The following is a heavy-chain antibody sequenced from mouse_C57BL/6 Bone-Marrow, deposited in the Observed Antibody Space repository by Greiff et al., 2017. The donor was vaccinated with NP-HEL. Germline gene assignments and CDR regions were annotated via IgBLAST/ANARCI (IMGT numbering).Heavy chain of an antibody. D-gene: IGHD2-3*01. CDR2: IDPEDGET. CDR3: AWGADGGFAY. CDR1: GFNIKDYY. Sequence: EVQLQQSGAELVKPGASVKLSCTASGFNIKDYYMHWVKQRTEQGLEWIGRIDPEDGETKSAPKFQGRATITADTTSNTAYLQLSSLTSEDTAVYYCAWGADGGFAYWGQGTLVTVSA. V-gene: IGHV14-2*01. J-gene: IGHJ3*01.